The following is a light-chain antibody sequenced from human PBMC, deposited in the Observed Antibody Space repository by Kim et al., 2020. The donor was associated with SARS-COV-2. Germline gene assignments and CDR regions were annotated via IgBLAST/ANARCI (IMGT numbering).Light chain of an antibody. CDR3: QQYGSSPYT. CDR1: QSVSSSY. CDR2: GAS. V-gene: IGKV3-20*01. J-gene: IGKJ2*01. Sequence: LSQGERASLSCRASQSVSSSYVAWYQQKPGQAPRLHIYGASSRATGIPDRFSGSGSGTDFTLTISRLEPEDFAVYYCQQYGSSPYTFGQGTKLEI.